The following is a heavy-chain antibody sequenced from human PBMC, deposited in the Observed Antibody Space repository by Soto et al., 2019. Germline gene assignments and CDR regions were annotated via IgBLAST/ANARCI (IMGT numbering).Heavy chain of an antibody. Sequence: GESLKISCKGSGYSFTSYWISWVRQMPGKGLEWMGRIDPSDSYTNYSPSFQGHVTISADKSISTAYLQWSSLKASDTAMYYCARLDVKGAAQSSPDYGGNSTDAFDIWGQGTMVTVSS. CDR3: ARLDVKGAAQSSPDYGGNSTDAFDI. V-gene: IGHV5-10-1*01. D-gene: IGHD4-17*01. J-gene: IGHJ3*02. CDR2: IDPSDSYT. CDR1: GYSFTSYW.